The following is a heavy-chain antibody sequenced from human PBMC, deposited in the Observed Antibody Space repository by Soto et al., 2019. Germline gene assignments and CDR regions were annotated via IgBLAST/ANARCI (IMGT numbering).Heavy chain of an antibody. CDR3: ARVRIYYGSGSYYLGDAFDI. Sequence: ASVKVSCKASGYTFTGYYMHWVRQAPGQGLEWMGWINPNSGGTNYAQKFQGWVTMTRDTSISTAYMELSRLRSDDTAVYYCARVRIYYGSGSYYLGDAFDIWGQGTMVTV. CDR1: GYTFTGYY. J-gene: IGHJ3*02. D-gene: IGHD3-10*01. CDR2: INPNSGGT. V-gene: IGHV1-2*04.